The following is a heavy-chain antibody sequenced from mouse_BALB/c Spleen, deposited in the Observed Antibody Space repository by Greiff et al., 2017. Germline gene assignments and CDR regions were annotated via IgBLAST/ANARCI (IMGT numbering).Heavy chain of an antibody. D-gene: IGHD2-14*01. V-gene: IGHV5-12-2*01. Sequence: EVMLVESGGGLVQPGGSLKLSCAASGFTFSSYTMSWVRQTPEKRLEWVAYISNGGGSTYYPDTVKGRFTISRDNAKNTLYLQMSSLKSEDTAMYYCASHRYDGYFDVWGAGTTVTVSS. CDR2: ISNGGGST. CDR3: ASHRYDGYFDV. CDR1: GFTFSSYT. J-gene: IGHJ1*01.